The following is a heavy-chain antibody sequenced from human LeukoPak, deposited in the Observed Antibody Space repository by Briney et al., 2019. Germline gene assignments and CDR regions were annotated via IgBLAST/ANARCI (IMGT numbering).Heavy chain of an antibody. D-gene: IGHD3-22*01. CDR1: DDSINTYY. V-gene: IGHV4-59*01. J-gene: IGHJ6*03. Sequence: SETLSLTCTVSDDSINTYYGSWIRQPPGKGLEWIGYIYHSGSTNYNPSLRSRVTISVDTSKSQLSLKLNSVTAADTAVYFCARVRWLHAYYSYYYMDVWGRGTTVTVSS. CDR2: IYHSGST. CDR3: ARVRWLHAYYSYYYMDV.